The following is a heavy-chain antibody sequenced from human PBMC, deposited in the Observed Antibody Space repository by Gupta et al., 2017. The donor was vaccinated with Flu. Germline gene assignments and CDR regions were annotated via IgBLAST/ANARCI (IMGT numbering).Heavy chain of an antibody. D-gene: IGHD1-26*01. CDR3: ARDLKRPSGNY. CDR1: GLNCNNNK. CDR2: ISGTGYTI. V-gene: IGHV3-48*03. J-gene: IGHJ4*02. Sequence: EMQLVESGGGSVQPGGSLRLSCAASGLNCNNNKMNWVRQTPGKGLEWLSFISGTGYTIYYADSVRGRFIISRDNAKNSVYLQMNSLRDEDTAIYYCARDLKRPSGNYWGQGTLVTVSS.